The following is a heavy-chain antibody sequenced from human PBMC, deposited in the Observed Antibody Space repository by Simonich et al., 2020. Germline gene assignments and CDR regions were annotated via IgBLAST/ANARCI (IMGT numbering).Heavy chain of an antibody. Sequence: EVQLVESGGGLVQPGGSLRLSCAAFGVTFSSQDMHWVRQGTGKGMEWVSALGTACDTYHPGSVKGRFTISRENAKNSLYLQMNSLRAGDTAVYYCARGGYSGSYNWFDPWGQGTLVTVSS. V-gene: IGHV3-13*01. CDR2: LGTACDT. CDR3: ARGGYSGSYNWFDP. J-gene: IGHJ5*02. CDR1: GVTFSSQD. D-gene: IGHD1-26*01.